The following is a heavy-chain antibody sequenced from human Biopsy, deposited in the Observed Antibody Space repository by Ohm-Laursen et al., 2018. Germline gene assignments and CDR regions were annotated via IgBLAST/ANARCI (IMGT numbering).Heavy chain of an antibody. V-gene: IGHV3-23*01. Sequence: GSLRLSCAASGSTFSTYAMSWVRQAPGKGLEWVSSITSSGAITDFADSVKGRFTISRDNSKNTLYLQMNSLRAEDTAVYYCAKVSPTILSSFDYWGQGTLVTVSS. CDR3: AKVSPTILSSFDY. J-gene: IGHJ4*02. CDR1: GSTFSTYA. CDR2: ITSSGAIT. D-gene: IGHD3-9*01.